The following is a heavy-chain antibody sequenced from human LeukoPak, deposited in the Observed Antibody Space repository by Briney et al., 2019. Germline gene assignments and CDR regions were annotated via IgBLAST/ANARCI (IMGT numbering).Heavy chain of an antibody. CDR1: GYTFTGYY. V-gene: IGHV1-2*02. CDR3: AAVTRGWWFDP. Sequence: ASVKVSCKASGYTFTGYYMHWVRQAPGQGLEWMGWINPNSGGTNYAQKFQGRATMTRDTSISTAYMELSSLRSEDTAVYYCAAVTRGWWFDPWGQGALVTVSS. J-gene: IGHJ5*02. D-gene: IGHD6-19*01. CDR2: INPNSGGT.